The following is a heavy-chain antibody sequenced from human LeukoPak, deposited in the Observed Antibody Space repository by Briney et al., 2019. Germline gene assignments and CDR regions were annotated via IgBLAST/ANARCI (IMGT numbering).Heavy chain of an antibody. V-gene: IGHV3-30*04. CDR3: ARDIVLMVYAISPGY. Sequence: GGSLRLSCAASGSTFSSYAMHWVRQAPGKGLEWVAVISYDGSNKYYADSVKGRFTISRDNSKNTLYLQMNSLRAEDTAVYYCARDIVLMVYAISPGYWGQGTLVTVSS. D-gene: IGHD2-8*01. CDR1: GSTFSSYA. CDR2: ISYDGSNK. J-gene: IGHJ4*02.